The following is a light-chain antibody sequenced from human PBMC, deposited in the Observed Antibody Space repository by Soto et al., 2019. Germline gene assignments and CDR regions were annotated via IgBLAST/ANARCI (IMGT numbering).Light chain of an antibody. V-gene: IGKV1-9*01. J-gene: IGKJ4*01. Sequence: DLQLAQSPSFPAASLGGRVTITCRASQGSGSYLAWYQQTPGKATRLLIYAASTLQSGVPSRFSGSGSDTEFTLTISSMQPEDFATYYCQQLNNYTLTFGGGTKVDI. CDR1: QGSGSY. CDR3: QQLNNYTLT. CDR2: AAS.